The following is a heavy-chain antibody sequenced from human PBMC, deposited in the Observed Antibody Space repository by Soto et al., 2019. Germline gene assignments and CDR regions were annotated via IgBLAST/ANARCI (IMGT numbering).Heavy chain of an antibody. CDR2: LYSSGTT. D-gene: IGHD5-12*01. J-gene: IGHJ4*02. CDR3: ASGVEMATISY. Sequence: SETLCLTCTVAGDYLSSSYWSWIRQPPGKGLEWIGYLYSSGTTNYNPSLKSRVTISIDTSKNQFSLKLSSVTAADTAVYYCASGVEMATISYWGQGTLVTVSS. CDR1: GDYLSSSY. V-gene: IGHV4-59*01.